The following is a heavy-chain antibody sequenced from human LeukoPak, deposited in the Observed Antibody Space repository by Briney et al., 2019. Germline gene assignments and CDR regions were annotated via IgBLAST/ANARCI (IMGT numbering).Heavy chain of an antibody. V-gene: IGHV4-4*02. CDR1: GGSISSSNW. CDR2: IYHSGST. J-gene: IGHJ4*02. Sequence: SETLSLTCAVSGGSISSSNWWSWVRQPPGKGLEWIGEIYHSGSTNYNPSLKSRVTISVDTSKNQFSLKLSSVTAADTAVYYCARGQDGGGEFDYWGQGTLVTVSS. D-gene: IGHD2-21*01. CDR3: ARGQDGGGEFDY.